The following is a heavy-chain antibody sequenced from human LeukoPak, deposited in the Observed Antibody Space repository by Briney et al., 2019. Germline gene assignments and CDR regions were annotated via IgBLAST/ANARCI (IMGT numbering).Heavy chain of an antibody. J-gene: IGHJ5*02. CDR2: IYSGGDT. V-gene: IGHV3-53*01. CDR3: ARDWDDGRAERPA. CDR1: GFTFSDYY. Sequence: PGGSLSLSCAASGFTFSDYYMNWIRQAPGKGLECVAVIYSGGDTYYTDSVKGRFTISRDKSKNGLYLQMNSLRVGDTAVYYCARDWDDGRAERPAWGQGTLVTVSS. D-gene: IGHD3-22*01.